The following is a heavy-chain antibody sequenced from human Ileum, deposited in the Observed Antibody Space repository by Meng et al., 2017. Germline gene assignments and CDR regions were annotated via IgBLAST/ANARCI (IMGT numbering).Heavy chain of an antibody. D-gene: IGHD3-9*01. CDR1: GYSFTSYC. CDR3: ARLEPSGRSWYYDILTGYSENAFDI. Sequence: GESLKISCKGSGYSFTSYCIGWVRQMPGKGLEWMGIIYPGDSYTRYSPSFPGQVTISADKSISTAYLQWSSLKASDTAMYYCARLEPSGRSWYYDILTGYSENAFDIWGQGTMVTVSS. V-gene: IGHV5-51*01. J-gene: IGHJ3*02. CDR2: IYPGDSYT.